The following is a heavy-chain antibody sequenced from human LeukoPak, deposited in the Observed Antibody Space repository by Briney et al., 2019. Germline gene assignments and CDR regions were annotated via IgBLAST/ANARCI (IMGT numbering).Heavy chain of an antibody. V-gene: IGHV3-48*04. Sequence: GGSLRLSCAASGFTFNIYNMNWVRQAPGKGLEWVSYISSSGSTIYYADSVKGRFTISRDNAKNSLYLQMNSLRAEDTAVYYCAREYCSGGSCYWFDYWGQGTLVTVSS. CDR2: ISSSGSTI. D-gene: IGHD2-15*01. CDR3: AREYCSGGSCYWFDY. J-gene: IGHJ4*02. CDR1: GFTFNIYN.